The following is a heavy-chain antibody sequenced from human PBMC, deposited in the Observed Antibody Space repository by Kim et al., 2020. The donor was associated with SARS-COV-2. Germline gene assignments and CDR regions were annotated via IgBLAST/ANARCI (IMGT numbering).Heavy chain of an antibody. Sequence: SETLSLTCTVSGGSISSGGYYWSWIRQHPGKGLEWIGYIYYSGSTYYNPSLKSRVTISVDTSKNQFSLKLSSVTAADTAVYYCARGILITIFGVVAHLDYWGQGTPVTVSS. J-gene: IGHJ4*02. CDR1: GGSISSGGYY. D-gene: IGHD3-3*01. CDR2: IYYSGST. V-gene: IGHV4-31*03. CDR3: ARGILITIFGVVAHLDY.